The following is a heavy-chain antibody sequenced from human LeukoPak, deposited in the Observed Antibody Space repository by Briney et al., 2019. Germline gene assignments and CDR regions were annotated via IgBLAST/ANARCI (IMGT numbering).Heavy chain of an antibody. CDR1: GFSLSTRGMG. CDR2: IYWDDDK. CDR3: AHSPPYYSGSGSCFPAYYFDY. V-gene: IGHV2-5*02. Sequence: SGPTLVKPTQTLTLTCTFSGFSLSTRGMGVGWIRQPPGKALEWLALIYWDDDKRYSPSLKSRLTITKDTSKNQVVLTMTDMDPVDTATYYCAHSPPYYSGSGSCFPAYYFDYWGQGTLVTVSS. D-gene: IGHD3-10*01. J-gene: IGHJ4*02.